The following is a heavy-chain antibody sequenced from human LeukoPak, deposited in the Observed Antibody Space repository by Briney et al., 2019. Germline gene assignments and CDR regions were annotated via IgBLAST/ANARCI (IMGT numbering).Heavy chain of an antibody. V-gene: IGHV4-59*08. CDR3: ARGYNCGWYFSY. Sequence: SETPSLTCTVSGVSINSHFGNWVRQPPRKGLEWIGYIYYSGSTNYNPSLMSRVTISVDTSKKQFSLNLSSVTAADTAVYYCARGYNCGWYFSYWGRGTLVTVSS. CDR2: IYYSGST. D-gene: IGHD6-19*01. CDR1: GVSINSHF. J-gene: IGHJ4*02.